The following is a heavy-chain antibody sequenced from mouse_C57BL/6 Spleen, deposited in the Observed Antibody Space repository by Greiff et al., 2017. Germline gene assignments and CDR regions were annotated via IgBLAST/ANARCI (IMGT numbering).Heavy chain of an antibody. V-gene: IGHV5-17*01. Sequence: EVKLVESGGGLVKPGGSLKLSCAASGFTFSDYGMHWVRQAPEKGLEWVAYISSGSSTIYYADTVKGRFTISRDNAKNTLFLQMTSLRSEDTAMYYCARPHYYGSSRAWFAYWGQGTLVTVSA. J-gene: IGHJ3*01. D-gene: IGHD1-1*01. CDR1: GFTFSDYG. CDR2: ISSGSSTI. CDR3: ARPHYYGSSRAWFAY.